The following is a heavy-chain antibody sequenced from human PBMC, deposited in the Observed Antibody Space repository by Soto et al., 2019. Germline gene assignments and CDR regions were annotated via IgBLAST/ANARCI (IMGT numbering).Heavy chain of an antibody. D-gene: IGHD3-22*01. CDR3: ARRGITMIVVAGAFDI. CDR1: GFTFSSYE. J-gene: IGHJ3*02. CDR2: ISSSGSTI. Sequence: EVQLVESGGGLVKPGGSLRLSCAASGFTFSSYEMNWVRQAPGKGLEWVSYISSSGSTIYYADSVKGRFTISRDNAKTSLYLQMNSLRAEDTAVYYCARRGITMIVVAGAFDIWGQGTMVTVSS. V-gene: IGHV3-48*03.